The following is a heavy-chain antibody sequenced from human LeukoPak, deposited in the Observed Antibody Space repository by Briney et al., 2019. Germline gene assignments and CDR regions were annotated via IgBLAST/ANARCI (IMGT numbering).Heavy chain of an antibody. V-gene: IGHV3-48*02. CDR2: ISSSSSTI. Sequence: GGSLRLSCVASGFTFSSYSMNWVRQAPGKGLEWVSYISSSSSTIYYADSVKGRFTISRDNAKNSLYLQMNSLRDEDTAVYYCALAYDFWSGYGRDAFDIWGQGTMVTVSS. CDR1: GFTFSSYS. J-gene: IGHJ3*02. D-gene: IGHD3-3*01. CDR3: ALAYDFWSGYGRDAFDI.